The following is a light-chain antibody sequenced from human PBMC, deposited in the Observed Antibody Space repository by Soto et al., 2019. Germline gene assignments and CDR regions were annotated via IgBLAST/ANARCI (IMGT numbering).Light chain of an antibody. V-gene: IGKV1-8*01. CDR2: DAS. Sequence: IRMTQSPSSLSASTGDRVTLSCRASQGISSYLAWYQQKPGQAPKLLIYDASALPRGVPARFSGSGSGTKFTLTIASLQPDDFATYYCQQYDTFSGTFGPGTKVDIK. J-gene: IGKJ1*01. CDR3: QQYDTFSGT. CDR1: QGISSY.